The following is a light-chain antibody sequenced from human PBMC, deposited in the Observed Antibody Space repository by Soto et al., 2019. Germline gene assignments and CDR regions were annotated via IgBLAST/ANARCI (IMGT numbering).Light chain of an antibody. V-gene: IGLV2-14*03. J-gene: IGLJ1*01. CDR3: SSYRASSTTHDV. CDR1: SSDVGGYNY. CDR2: DVS. Sequence: QSALTQPASLSGSPGQSITISCTGTSSDVGGYNYVSWYQQHPGKAPKLMIYDVSNRPSGVSNRFSGSKSGNTASLTISGRPAEDAADYYCSSYRASSTTHDVFGTGTKLTVL.